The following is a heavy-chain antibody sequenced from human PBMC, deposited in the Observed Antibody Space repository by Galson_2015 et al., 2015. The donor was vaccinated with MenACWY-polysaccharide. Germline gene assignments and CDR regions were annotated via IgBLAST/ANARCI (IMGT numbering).Heavy chain of an antibody. Sequence: TLSLTCTVSGDSITSGGYFWSWIRQHPGEGLEWIASISYDGGTYYNPSLKSRVTISVDTPKNQFSLKLNSVTAADTAVYYCARARGFDYWGQGTQVTVSS. CDR3: ARARGFDY. CDR1: GDSITSGGYF. D-gene: IGHD3-10*01. CDR2: ISYDGGT. V-gene: IGHV4-31*03. J-gene: IGHJ4*02.